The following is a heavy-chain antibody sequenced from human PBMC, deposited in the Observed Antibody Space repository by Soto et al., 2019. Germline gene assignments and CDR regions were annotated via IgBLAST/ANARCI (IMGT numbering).Heavy chain of an antibody. J-gene: IGHJ5*02. V-gene: IGHV4-4*02. CDR2: IYHSGST. Sequence: SETLSLTCAVSGGSISSSNWWSWVRQPPGKGLEWIGEIYHSGSTNYNPSLKSRVTISVDKSKNQFSLKLSSVTAADTAVYYCARLIAAAGTGDWFDPWGQGTLVTV. CDR3: ARLIAAAGTGDWFDP. CDR1: GGSISSSNW. D-gene: IGHD6-13*01.